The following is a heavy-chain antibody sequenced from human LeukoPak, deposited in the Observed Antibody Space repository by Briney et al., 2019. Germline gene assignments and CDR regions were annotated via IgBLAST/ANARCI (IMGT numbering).Heavy chain of an antibody. CDR1: GFTFSNYA. CDR2: ISGSSGST. D-gene: IGHD3-3*01. Sequence: PGGSLRLSCAASGFTFSNYAMSWVRQAPGKGLEWVSAISGSSGSTYYADALKGRFTISRDNSKNTLYLQMNSLRAEDTAVYYCARDDTRITIFGVAPNYYYYGMDVWGQGTTVTVSS. CDR3: ARDDTRITIFGVAPNYYYYGMDV. J-gene: IGHJ6*02. V-gene: IGHV3-23*01.